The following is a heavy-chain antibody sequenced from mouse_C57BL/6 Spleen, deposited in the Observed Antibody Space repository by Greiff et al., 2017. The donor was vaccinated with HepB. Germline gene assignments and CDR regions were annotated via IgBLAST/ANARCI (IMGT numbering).Heavy chain of an antibody. Sequence: DVKLQESGPGLVKPSQSLSLTCSVTGYSITSGYYWNWIRQFPGNKLEWMGYISYDGSNNYNPSLKNRISITRDTSKNQFFLKLNSVNTEDTATYYCARENWDDAMDYWGQGTSVTVSS. CDR1: GYSITSGYY. V-gene: IGHV3-6*01. D-gene: IGHD4-1*01. CDR2: ISYDGSN. J-gene: IGHJ4*01. CDR3: ARENWDDAMDY.